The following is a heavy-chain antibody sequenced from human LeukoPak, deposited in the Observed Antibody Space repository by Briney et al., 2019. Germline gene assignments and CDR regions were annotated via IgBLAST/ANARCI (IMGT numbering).Heavy chain of an antibody. V-gene: IGHV4-31*03. CDR1: GGSIRSGGYS. Sequence: PSQTLSLTCTVSGGSIRSGGYSWSWLRQGPGKGLEWIGYIYYSGSTYYNPSLKSRVTISVDTSKNQFSLKLSSVTAADTAVYYCASQTTYGGPMDWGQGTLVTVSS. D-gene: IGHD4-23*01. CDR2: IYYSGST. J-gene: IGHJ4*02. CDR3: ASQTTYGGPMD.